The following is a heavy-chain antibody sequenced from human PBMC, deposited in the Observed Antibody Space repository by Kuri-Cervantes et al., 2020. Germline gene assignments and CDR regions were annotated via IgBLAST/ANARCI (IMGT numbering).Heavy chain of an antibody. D-gene: IGHD2-15*01. CDR1: GFTFSSYW. CDR2: IYYSGST. Sequence: ESLKISCVASGFTFSSYWMNWVRQAPGKGLEWTGYIYYSGSTYYNPSLKSRVTISVDTSKNQFSLQLSSVTAADTAVYYCARGYCSGGSCYFPFLEPRLYWYFDLWGRGTLVTVSS. CDR3: ARGYCSGGSCYFPFLEPRLYWYFDL. V-gene: IGHV4-59*01. J-gene: IGHJ2*01.